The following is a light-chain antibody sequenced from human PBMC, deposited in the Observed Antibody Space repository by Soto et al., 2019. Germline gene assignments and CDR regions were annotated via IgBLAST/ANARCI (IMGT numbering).Light chain of an antibody. J-gene: IGKJ2*01. V-gene: IGKV1-5*01. CDR2: DAS. CDR1: QTIATW. CDR3: QQYESYSYT. Sequence: DIPMTQSPSTLSASVGDRVTITCRASQTIATWLAWYQQKPGKAPKLLIYDASRLQSGVPSRFSGSGSGTEFTLTISSLQPDDFATYYCQQYESYSYTFGQGTKLDIK.